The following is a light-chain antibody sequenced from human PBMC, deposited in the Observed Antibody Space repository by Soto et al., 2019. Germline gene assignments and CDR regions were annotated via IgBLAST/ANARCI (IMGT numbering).Light chain of an antibody. J-gene: IGLJ2*01. Sequence: QSALTQPPSASGSPGQSVTISCTGTSSDVGGYNYVSWYQQHPDKAPKVMIYEVTKRPSGVPDRFSGSKSGNTASLTVSGLQAEDEADYYCSSYAGSNNWVVFGGGTKLTVL. CDR3: SSYAGSNNWVV. V-gene: IGLV2-8*01. CDR2: EVT. CDR1: SSDVGGYNY.